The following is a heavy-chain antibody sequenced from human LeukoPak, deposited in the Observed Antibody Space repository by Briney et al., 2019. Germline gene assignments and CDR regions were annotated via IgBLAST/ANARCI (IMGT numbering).Heavy chain of an antibody. CDR2: ISGSGGST. CDR3: ARASWVSSTDAVR. V-gene: IGHV3-23*01. CDR1: GFTFSSYA. D-gene: IGHD3-16*01. J-gene: IGHJ4*02. Sequence: GGSLRLSCAASGFTFSSYAMSWVRQAPGKGLEWVSAISGSGGSTYYADSVKGRFTLSSDSSRNTVYFQLNNLRVEDTAIYYRARASWVSSTDAVRWGQGTLVTVSS.